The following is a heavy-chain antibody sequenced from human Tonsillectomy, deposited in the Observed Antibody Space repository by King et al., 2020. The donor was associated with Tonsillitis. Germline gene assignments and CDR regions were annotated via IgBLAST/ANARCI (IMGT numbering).Heavy chain of an antibody. Sequence: LQLQESGPGLVKPSQTLSLSCIVSGGSISSDSYYWSWIRQHPGQGLEWIGYIHYTGSTYYSPSLKSRITISVDTSKKQFSLNLSSVTAADTAVYYCASATCSSTTCYRPEYFQEWGQGALVTVSS. J-gene: IGHJ1*01. D-gene: IGHD2-2*01. CDR1: GGSISSDSYY. CDR2: IHYTGST. V-gene: IGHV4-31*03. CDR3: ASATCSSTTCYRPEYFQE.